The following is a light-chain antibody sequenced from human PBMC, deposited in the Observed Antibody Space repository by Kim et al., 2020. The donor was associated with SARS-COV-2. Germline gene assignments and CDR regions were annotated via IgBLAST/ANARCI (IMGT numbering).Light chain of an antibody. Sequence: DIQMTQSPSTLSASVGDRVTISCRASQNINTWLAWYQQKPGKAPKLLIYKASTLETGVPSRFSGSGSGTQFTLTISSLQPDDFATYCCHQYDSGSTFGGGTKVDIK. CDR3: HQYDSGST. CDR1: QNINTW. J-gene: IGKJ4*02. CDR2: KAS. V-gene: IGKV1-5*03.